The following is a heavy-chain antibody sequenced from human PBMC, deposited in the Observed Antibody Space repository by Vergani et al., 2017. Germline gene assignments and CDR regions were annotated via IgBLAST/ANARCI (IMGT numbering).Heavy chain of an antibody. D-gene: IGHD3-16*02. J-gene: IGHJ4*02. CDR1: GGSISSSSYY. CDR3: ASYPKYYDYVWGSYQY. CDR2: IYYSGST. Sequence: QVQLQESGPGLVKPSETLSLTCTVSGGSISSSSYYWGWIRQPPGKGLEWIGSIYYSGSTYYHPSLKSRVTISVDTSKNQFSLKLSSVTAADTAVYYCASYPKYYDYVWGSYQYWGQGTLVTVSS. V-gene: IGHV4-39*01.